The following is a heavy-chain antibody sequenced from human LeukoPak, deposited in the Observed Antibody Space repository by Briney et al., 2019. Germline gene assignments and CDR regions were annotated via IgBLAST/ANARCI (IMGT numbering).Heavy chain of an antibody. V-gene: IGHV1-69*13. CDR1: GGTFSVYA. CDR2: IIPVFGTL. D-gene: IGHD3-22*01. Sequence: ASVKVSCKASGGTFSVYAISWVRQAPGQGLEWMGGIIPVFGTLSYAQKFQGRVTITADESTNTAYMELTSLRSEDTAVYYCARVHMIVGISGWFDPWGQGTLVTVSS. CDR3: ARVHMIVGISGWFDP. J-gene: IGHJ5*02.